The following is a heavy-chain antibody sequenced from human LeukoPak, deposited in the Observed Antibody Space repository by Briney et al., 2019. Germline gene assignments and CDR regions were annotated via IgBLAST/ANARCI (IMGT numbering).Heavy chain of an antibody. Sequence: ASVKVSCKASGYTFTGYYMHWVRQAPGQGLEWMGWINPNSGGTNYAQKFQSRVTMTRDTSISTAYMELSRLRSDDTAVYYCARSPITGTTFRYWGQGTLVTVSS. CDR1: GYTFTGYY. CDR2: INPNSGGT. J-gene: IGHJ4*02. V-gene: IGHV1-2*02. D-gene: IGHD1-7*01. CDR3: ARSPITGTTFRY.